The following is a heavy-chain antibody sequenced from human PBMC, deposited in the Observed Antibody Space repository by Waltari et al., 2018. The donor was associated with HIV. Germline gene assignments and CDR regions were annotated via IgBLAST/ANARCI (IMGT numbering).Heavy chain of an antibody. V-gene: IGHV3-7*01. CDR3: ARGAGSV. CDR2: IKEDGGER. Sequence: LEESGGGAVQPGESLRLSCEASGCSFGSFWMSWVRQVSGKGLEWVADIKEDGGERNVVDSVKGRFTVSRDNAKNLLILKMDNLKMEDSGIYYCARGAGSVWGQGTLVTVSS. CDR1: GCSFGSFW. J-gene: IGHJ4*02.